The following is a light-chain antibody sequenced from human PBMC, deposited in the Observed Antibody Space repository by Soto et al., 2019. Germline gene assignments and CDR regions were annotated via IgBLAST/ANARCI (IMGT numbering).Light chain of an antibody. V-gene: IGKV3-15*01. Sequence: EIVMTQSPATLSVSPGERATLSCRASQRVSTNLAWYQQKPGQAPRLLNFGASTRATGIPGRFSGSGSGTEFTLTISSLQSEDFAVYYCQQYNNWPPYTFGQGTKLEIK. CDR1: QRVSTN. CDR3: QQYNNWPPYT. CDR2: GAS. J-gene: IGKJ2*01.